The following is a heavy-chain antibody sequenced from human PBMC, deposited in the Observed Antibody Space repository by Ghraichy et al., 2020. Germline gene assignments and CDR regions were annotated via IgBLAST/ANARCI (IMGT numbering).Heavy chain of an antibody. CDR1: GGSVSSGSYY. D-gene: IGHD3-22*01. J-gene: IGHJ6*02. CDR3: AYSSGYYYYYYGMDV. V-gene: IGHV4-61*01. Sequence: SETLSLTCTVSGGSVSSGSYYWSWIRQPPGKGLEWIGYIYYSGSTNYNPSLKSRVTISVDTSKNQFSLKLSSVTAADTAVYYCAYSSGYYYYYYGMDVWGQGTTVTVSS. CDR2: IYYSGST.